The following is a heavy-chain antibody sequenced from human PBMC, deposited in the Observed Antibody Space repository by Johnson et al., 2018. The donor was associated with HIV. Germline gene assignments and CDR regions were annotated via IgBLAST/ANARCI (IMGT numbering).Heavy chain of an antibody. CDR1: EFTFSNYD. J-gene: IGHJ3*02. CDR3: ARDPVWGDPDAFDI. V-gene: IGHV3-13*01. D-gene: IGHD3-16*01. Sequence: EVQLVESGGGLIQPGGSLRLSCAASEFTFSNYDMHWVRQPTRKSLEWVSTIGTAGDTYYPGSVKGRFTISRENAKNSLSLQMNSLRAEDTAVYYCARDPVWGDPDAFDIWGQGTMVTVSS. CDR2: IGTAGDT.